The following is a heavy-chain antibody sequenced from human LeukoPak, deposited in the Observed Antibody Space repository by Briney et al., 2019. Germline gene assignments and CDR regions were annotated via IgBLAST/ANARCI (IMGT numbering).Heavy chain of an antibody. J-gene: IGHJ4*02. V-gene: IGHV4-59*12. CDR2: IYYSGST. CDR3: AREGHSSGWSAFDY. Sequence: SETLSLTCTVSGGSISSYYWSWIRQPPGKGLEWIGYIYYSGSTNYNPSLKSRVTMSVDTSKNQFSLKLSSVTAADTAVYYCAREGHSSGWSAFDYWGQGTLVTVSS. CDR1: GGSISSYY. D-gene: IGHD6-19*01.